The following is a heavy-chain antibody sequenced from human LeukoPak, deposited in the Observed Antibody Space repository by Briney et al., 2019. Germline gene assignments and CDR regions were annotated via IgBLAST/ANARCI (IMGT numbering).Heavy chain of an antibody. CDR3: AREGNCYYDRRDAFDI. V-gene: IGHV3-48*03. J-gene: IGHJ3*02. CDR1: GFTFSSYE. D-gene: IGHD3-22*01. CDR2: ISSSGSNI. Sequence: GGSLRLSCAASGFTFSSYEMNWVRQAPGKGLEWVSYISSSGSNIYYADSVKGRFTISRDNAKNSLYLQMNSLRVEDTAVYYCAREGNCYYDRRDAFDIWGQGTMVTGSS.